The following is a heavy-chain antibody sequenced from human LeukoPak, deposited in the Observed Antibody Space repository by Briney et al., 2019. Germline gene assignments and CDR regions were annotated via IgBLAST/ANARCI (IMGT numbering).Heavy chain of an antibody. V-gene: IGHV4-61*02. CDR3: ATALGSGSYPVDY. D-gene: IGHD3-10*02. J-gene: IGHJ4*02. Sequence: SETLSLTCTVSGGSISSGSYYWSWIRQPAGKGLEWIGRIYTSGSTNYNPSLKSRVTISVDTSKNQFSLKLSSVTAADTAVYYCATALGSGSYPVDYWGQGTLVTVSS. CDR1: GGSISSGSYY. CDR2: IYTSGST.